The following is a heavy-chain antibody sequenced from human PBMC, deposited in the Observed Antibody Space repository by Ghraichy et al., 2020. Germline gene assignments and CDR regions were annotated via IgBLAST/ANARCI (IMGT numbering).Heavy chain of an antibody. CDR2: ISSNGGST. CDR3: VKGSRGIAENFDY. Sequence: GALRLSCSASGFTFSSYAMHWVRQAPGKGLEYVSAISSNGGSTYYADSVKGRFTISRDNSKNTLYLQMSSLRAEDTAVYYCVKGSRGIAENFDYWGQGTLVTVSS. V-gene: IGHV3-64D*06. CDR1: GFTFSSYA. D-gene: IGHD6-13*01. J-gene: IGHJ4*02.